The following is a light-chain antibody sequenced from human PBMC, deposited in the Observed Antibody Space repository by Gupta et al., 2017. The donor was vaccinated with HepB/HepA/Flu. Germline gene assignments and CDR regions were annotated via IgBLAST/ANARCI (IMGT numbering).Light chain of an antibody. J-gene: IGLJ2*01. V-gene: IGLV3-1*01. CDR2: QDS. CDR1: KLGDKY. Sequence: SYELTQPPSVSVSPGQTASITCSGDKLGDKYACWYQQKPGQSPVLVIYQDSKRPSGIPERFYGANSGTTANMXIXGTQAMXDDYYSCTGWGSSTVVFGGGTKLTVL. CDR3: TGWGSSTVV.